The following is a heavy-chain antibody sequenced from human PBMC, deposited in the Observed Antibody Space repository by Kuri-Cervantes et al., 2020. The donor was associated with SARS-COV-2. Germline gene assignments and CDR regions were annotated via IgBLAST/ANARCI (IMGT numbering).Heavy chain of an antibody. CDR2: ISYDGSNK. CDR1: GFTFSSYA. V-gene: IGHV3-30*04. D-gene: IGHD1-26*01. J-gene: IGHJ4*02. CDR3: AKSPLGELLLYYFDY. Sequence: GGSLRLSCAASGFTFSSYAMHWVRQAPGKGLEWVAVISYDGSNKYYADSVKGRFTISRDNSKNTLYLQMNSLRAEDTAVYYCAKSPLGELLLYYFDYWGQGTLVTVSS.